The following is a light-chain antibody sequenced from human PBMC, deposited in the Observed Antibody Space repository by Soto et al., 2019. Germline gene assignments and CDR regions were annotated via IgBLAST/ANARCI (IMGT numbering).Light chain of an antibody. Sequence: EMVLTQSPGTLSLSPLEIATLSFMASQSVSSDYLAWYQQKPGQAPRLLIYAASSRATGIPDRFSGSGSGTHFTLTISRLEPEDFAVYYCQQYGSSPRLTFGGGTKVDIK. J-gene: IGKJ4*01. V-gene: IGKV3-20*01. CDR3: QQYGSSPRLT. CDR2: AAS. CDR1: QSVSSDY.